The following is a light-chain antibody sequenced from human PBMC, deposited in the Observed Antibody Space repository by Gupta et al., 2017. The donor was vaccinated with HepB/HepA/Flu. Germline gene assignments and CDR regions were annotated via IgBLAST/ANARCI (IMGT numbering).Light chain of an antibody. V-gene: IGKV2-28*01. Sequence: DIVMTQSPLSLPVTPGEPASISCRSSQSLLHSNGYNFLDWYLQKPGQSPQLLIYLGSNRASGVPDRFSGSGSGTXFTLKIXRGEAEDVGVYYCKQAVDTLFTFGXGTKVDIK. CDR1: QSLLHSNGYNF. CDR3: KQAVDTLFT. J-gene: IGKJ3*01. CDR2: LGS.